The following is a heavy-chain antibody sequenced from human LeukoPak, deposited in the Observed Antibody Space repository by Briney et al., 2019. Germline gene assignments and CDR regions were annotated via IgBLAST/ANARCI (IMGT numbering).Heavy chain of an antibody. Sequence: SETLSLTCTVSNGSISSDTYFWSWIRQPAGKGLEWIGRMCSSGMSTYSPSLKSRVTISIDTSRNQFSMNLNSVTAADTAVYYCAKGAGPPWFDPWGQGTLVTVSS. D-gene: IGHD6-19*01. CDR3: AKGAGPPWFDP. V-gene: IGHV4-61*02. CDR1: NGSISSDTYF. J-gene: IGHJ5*02. CDR2: MCSSGMS.